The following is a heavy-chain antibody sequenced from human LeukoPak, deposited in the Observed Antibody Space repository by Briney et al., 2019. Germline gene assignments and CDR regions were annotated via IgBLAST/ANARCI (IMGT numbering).Heavy chain of an antibody. Sequence: ASVKVSCKTSGYIFTGYYIHWVRQAPGQGLELMGWINPNTGGTNYAQDFQGRVTMTRDTYVTTAYMELRSLRSDDTAVYFCARERESGRSDAFDFWGQGTMVTVSS. CDR1: GYIFTGYY. V-gene: IGHV1-2*02. CDR3: ARERESGRSDAFDF. J-gene: IGHJ3*01. D-gene: IGHD3-10*01. CDR2: INPNTGGT.